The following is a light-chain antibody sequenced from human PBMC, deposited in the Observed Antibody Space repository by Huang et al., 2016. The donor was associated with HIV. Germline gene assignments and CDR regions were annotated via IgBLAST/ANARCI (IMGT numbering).Light chain of an antibody. CDR1: QDIAKF. V-gene: IGKV1-33*01. CDR2: DAS. CDR3: QQYDSLPPWT. Sequence: DIQMTQSPSSLSASVGDRVTITCQASQDIAKFLNWYQQKQGQAPKLLIYDASTLQTGVPSRFSGSGSGTDFTFTISSLQPEDIATYYCQQYDSLPPWTFGQGTKVEIQ. J-gene: IGKJ1*01.